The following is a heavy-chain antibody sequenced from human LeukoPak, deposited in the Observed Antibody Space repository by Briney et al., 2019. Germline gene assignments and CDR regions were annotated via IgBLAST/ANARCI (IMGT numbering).Heavy chain of an antibody. Sequence: GGSLRLSCAASGFTFSSYGMSWVRQAPGKGLEWVSCISGSGGTTYYAGSVKGRFTISRDNSKNTLFMQINSLRAEDTAIYYCAKASSGSCPFTYFDSWGQGTLVTVSS. CDR1: GFTFSSYG. D-gene: IGHD6-19*01. V-gene: IGHV3-23*01. J-gene: IGHJ4*02. CDR2: ISGSGGTT. CDR3: AKASSGSCPFTYFDS.